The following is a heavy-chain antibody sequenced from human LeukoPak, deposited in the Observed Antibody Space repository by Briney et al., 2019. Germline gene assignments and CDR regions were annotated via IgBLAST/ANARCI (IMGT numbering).Heavy chain of an antibody. J-gene: IGHJ3*02. CDR1: GYSVSSGFY. D-gene: IGHD3-22*01. CDR2: IYYSGST. CDR3: ARANYYDSSGYSRGAFDI. Sequence: SETLSLTCSVSGYSVSSGFYWGWIRQPPGKGLEWIGSIYYSGSTYYNPSLKSRVTISVDTSKNQFSLKLSSVTAADTAVYYCARANYYDSSGYSRGAFDIWGQGTMVTVSS. V-gene: IGHV4-38-2*02.